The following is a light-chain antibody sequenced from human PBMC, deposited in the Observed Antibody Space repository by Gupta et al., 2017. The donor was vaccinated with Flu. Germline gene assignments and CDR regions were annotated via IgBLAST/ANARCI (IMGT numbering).Light chain of an antibody. CDR2: KAS. J-gene: IGKJ1*01. CDR3: QQYDSYSGT. CDR1: QSISVN. V-gene: IGKV1-5*03. Sequence: GDRVTITCRASQSISVNLAWYQQKPGKAPDLLIYKASTLQSGVPSRFSGSGSGTEFTLTINSLQPDDFATYYCQQYDSYSGTFGQGTQVEIK.